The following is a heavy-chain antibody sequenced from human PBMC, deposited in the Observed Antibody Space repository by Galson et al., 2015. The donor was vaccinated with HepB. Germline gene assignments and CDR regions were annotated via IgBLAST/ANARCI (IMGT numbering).Heavy chain of an antibody. Sequence: SCKASGYTFTSYGISWVRQAPGQGLEWMGWISAYNGNTNYAQKLQGRVTMTTDTSTSTAYMELRSLRSDDTAVYYCARGPHYYGSRDYMDVWGKGTTVTVSS. CDR2: ISAYNGNT. V-gene: IGHV1-18*01. CDR3: ARGPHYYGSRDYMDV. CDR1: GYTFTSYG. D-gene: IGHD3-10*01. J-gene: IGHJ6*03.